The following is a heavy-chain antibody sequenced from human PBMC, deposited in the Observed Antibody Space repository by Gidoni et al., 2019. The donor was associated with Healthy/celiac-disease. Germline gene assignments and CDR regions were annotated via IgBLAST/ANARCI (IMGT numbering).Heavy chain of an antibody. CDR2: IYYSGST. CDR3: ARGVRGVIKRDYYFDY. V-gene: IGHV4-59*01. CDR1: GGSISSYY. J-gene: IGHJ4*02. D-gene: IGHD3-10*01. Sequence: QVQLQESGPGLVKPSETLSLTCTVSGGSISSYYWSWIRQPPGKGLEWIGYIYYSGSTNYNPSLKSRVTISVDTSKNQFSLKLSSVTAADTAVYYCARGVRGVIKRDYYFDYWGQGTLVTVSS.